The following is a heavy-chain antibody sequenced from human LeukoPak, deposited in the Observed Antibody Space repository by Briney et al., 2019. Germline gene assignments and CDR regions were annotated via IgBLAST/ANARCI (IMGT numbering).Heavy chain of an antibody. Sequence: GASVKVSCKASGYTLTSYAMHWVRQATGQRLEWMGWINAGNGNTKYSQKFQGRVTITRDTSASTAYMELSSLRSEDTAVYYCARGSADILTGNAFDIWGQGTMVTVSS. D-gene: IGHD3-9*01. J-gene: IGHJ3*02. CDR2: INAGNGNT. CDR3: ARGSADILTGNAFDI. V-gene: IGHV1-3*01. CDR1: GYTLTSYA.